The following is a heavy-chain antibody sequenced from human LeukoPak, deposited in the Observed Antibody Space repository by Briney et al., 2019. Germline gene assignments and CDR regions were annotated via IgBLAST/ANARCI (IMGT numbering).Heavy chain of an antibody. J-gene: IGHJ4*02. CDR2: IYYSGST. D-gene: IGHD2-15*01. CDR3: ARQDSDIVVVVAATPTGYFDY. Sequence: SETLSLTCAVYGGSFSGYYWSWIRQPPGKGLEWIGSIYYSGSTYYNPSLKSRVTISVDTSKNQFSLKLSSVTAADTAVYYCARQDSDIVVVVAATPTGYFDYWGQGTLVTVSS. CDR1: GGSFSGYY. V-gene: IGHV4-34*01.